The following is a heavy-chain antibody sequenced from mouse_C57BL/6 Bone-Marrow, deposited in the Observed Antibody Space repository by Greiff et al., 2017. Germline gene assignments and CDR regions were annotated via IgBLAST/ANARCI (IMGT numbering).Heavy chain of an antibody. CDR3: VRHTYDGYYDWFAY. D-gene: IGHD2-3*01. CDR1: GFSFNTYA. CDR2: IRSKSNNYAT. J-gene: IGHJ3*01. V-gene: IGHV10-1*01. Sequence: GGGLVQPKGSLNLSCAASGFSFNTYAMNWVRQAPGKGLEWVARIRSKSNNYATYYADSVKDRFTISRDDSESMLYLQMNNLKTEDTAMYYCVRHTYDGYYDWFAYWGQGTLVTVSA.